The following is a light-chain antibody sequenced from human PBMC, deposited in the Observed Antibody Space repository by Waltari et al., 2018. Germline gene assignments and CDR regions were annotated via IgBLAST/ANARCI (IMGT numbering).Light chain of an antibody. J-gene: IGKJ2*01. CDR1: QSVLYSSNNKNY. CDR3: LQTYAPPYS. Sequence: DIVMTQSPDSLGVSLGERATIHCKSSQSVLYSSNNKNYLSWYQQKPGQPPKMIIYWASTRESGVPDRFSGSGSGTDFTFTISSLQAEDVAVYYCLQTYAPPYSFGQGTNLEI. CDR2: WAS. V-gene: IGKV4-1*01.